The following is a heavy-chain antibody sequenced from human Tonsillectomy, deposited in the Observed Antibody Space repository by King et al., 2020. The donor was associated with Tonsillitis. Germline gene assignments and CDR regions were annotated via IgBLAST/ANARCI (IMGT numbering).Heavy chain of an antibody. D-gene: IGHD4-17*01. CDR1: GFTFSSYS. V-gene: IGHV3-21*01. CDR3: ARDPSHDGDYLVSVYYFDY. J-gene: IGHJ4*02. CDR2: ISSSSSYI. Sequence: VQLVESGGGLVKPGGSLRLSCAASGFTFSSYSMNWVRQAPGKGLEWVSSISSSSSYIYYADSVKGRFTISRDNAKNSLYLQMNSLRAEDTAVYYCARDPSHDGDYLVSVYYFDYWGQGTLVTVSS.